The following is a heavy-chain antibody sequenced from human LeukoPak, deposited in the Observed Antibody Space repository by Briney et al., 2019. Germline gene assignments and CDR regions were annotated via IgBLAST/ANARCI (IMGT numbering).Heavy chain of an antibody. J-gene: IGHJ4*02. CDR1: GGSISSYY. CDR3: ARQGYRGKDFDY. Sequence: SKTLSLTCTVSGGSISSYYWSWIRQPPGKGLEWIGYIYTSGSTNYNPSLKSRVTISVDTSKNQFSLKLSSVTAADTAVYYCARQGYRGKDFDYWGQGTLVTVSS. CDR2: IYTSGST. V-gene: IGHV4-4*09. D-gene: IGHD5-12*01.